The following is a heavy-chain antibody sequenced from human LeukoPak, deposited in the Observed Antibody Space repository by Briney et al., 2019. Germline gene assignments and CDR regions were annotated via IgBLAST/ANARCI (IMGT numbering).Heavy chain of an antibody. V-gene: IGHV3-53*01. CDR3: IVFGDSNH. D-gene: IGHD4-17*01. Sequence: GGSLRPSCAGSGLTGSHNYVSWVRQAPGKGLEWVSAIHTSGDTCYADSVKGRFTISRDTSKNTLYLQINSLRVEDTAVYYCIVFGDSNHWGQGTLVTVSS. J-gene: IGHJ5*02. CDR2: IHTSGDT. CDR1: GLTGSHNY.